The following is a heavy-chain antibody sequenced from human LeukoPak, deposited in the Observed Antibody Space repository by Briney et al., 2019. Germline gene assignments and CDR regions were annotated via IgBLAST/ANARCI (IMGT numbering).Heavy chain of an antibody. J-gene: IGHJ4*02. CDR3: AKDPKPVRYQYFDY. D-gene: IGHD2-2*01. Sequence: PGGSLRLSCAASGFTFSSYAMSWVRQAPGKGLEGVSAISGSGGSTYYADSVKGRFTISRDNSKNTLYLQMNSLRAEDTAVYYCAKDPKPVRYQYFDYWGQGTLVTVSS. V-gene: IGHV3-23*01. CDR1: GFTFSSYA. CDR2: ISGSGGST.